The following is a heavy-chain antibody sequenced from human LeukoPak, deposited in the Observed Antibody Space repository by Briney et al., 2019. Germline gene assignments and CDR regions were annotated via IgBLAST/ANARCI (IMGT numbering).Heavy chain of an antibody. CDR2: ISSSSSYI. CDR3: ARDGVFSSDFDY. CDR1: GFTFSSYS. D-gene: IGHD3-16*01. V-gene: IGHV3-21*01. Sequence: PGGSLRLSCAASGFTFSSYSMNWVRQAPGKGLEWVSSISSSSSYIYYADSVKGRFTISRDNAKNSLYLQMSSLRAEDTAVYYCARDGVFSSDFDYWGQGTLVTVSS. J-gene: IGHJ4*02.